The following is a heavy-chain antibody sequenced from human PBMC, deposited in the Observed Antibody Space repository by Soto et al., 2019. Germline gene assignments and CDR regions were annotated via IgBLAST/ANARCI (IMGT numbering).Heavy chain of an antibody. CDR2: FSGSGGNI. CDR1: GLTFTTHA. V-gene: IGHV3-23*01. D-gene: IGHD3-10*01. CDR3: AKDPPWTVGPLAMDV. J-gene: IGHJ6*02. Sequence: EVQLLESGGGLVQPGGSLRLSCVASGLTFTTHAMSWVRQSPGKGLEWVSTFSGSGGNIYYAEAVKDRLTISRDDSKNTLYLQMNSLRVEDTAVYYCAKDPPWTVGPLAMDVWGQGTTVTVSS.